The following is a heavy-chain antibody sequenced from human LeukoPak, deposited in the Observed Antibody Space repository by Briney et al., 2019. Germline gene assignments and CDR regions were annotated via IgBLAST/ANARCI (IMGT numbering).Heavy chain of an antibody. CDR3: ARGVEPLAANTWAY. Sequence: GGSLRLSCAASGFTVITNDMTWVRQAPGKGLEWVSVLYSDGNTKYADSVQGRFTISRDNSKNTLYLEMNNLSPDDTAVYYCARGVEPLAANTWAYWGQGTLVTVSS. CDR2: LYSDGNT. D-gene: IGHD1-14*01. J-gene: IGHJ4*02. V-gene: IGHV3-53*01. CDR1: GFTVITND.